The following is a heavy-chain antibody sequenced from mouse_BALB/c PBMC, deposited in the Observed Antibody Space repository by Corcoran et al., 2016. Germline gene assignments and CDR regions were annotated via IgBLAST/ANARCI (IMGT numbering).Heavy chain of an antibody. J-gene: IGHJ1*01. Sequence: EVQLQQSGAELVQPGASVKLFCTADGFKIKDTYMHWVKQRPEQGLEWSGRIDPANGNTKYDPKFQGKATIAADTSSNPAYLQLSSLPSEDTAVYYCANWDWYIDVWCAGTTVTVSS. CDR3: ANWDWYIDV. V-gene: IGHV14-3*02. CDR1: GFKIKDTY. CDR2: IDPANGNT. D-gene: IGHD4-1*01.